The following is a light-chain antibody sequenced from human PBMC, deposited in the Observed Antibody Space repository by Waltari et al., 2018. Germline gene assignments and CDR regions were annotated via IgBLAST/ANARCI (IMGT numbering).Light chain of an antibody. CDR2: GAS. CDR1: QVVAGSS. CDR3: QQYGSSPWT. Sequence: EIVLTQSPGTLSLSXXXXXXXXGVSSQVVAGSSLAWYQQKPGQAPRVLIHGASNRATGIPDRFSGSGSGTDFTLTISRLEPEDFAVYYCQQYGSSPWTFGQGTKVEIK. J-gene: IGKJ1*01. V-gene: IGKV3-20*01.